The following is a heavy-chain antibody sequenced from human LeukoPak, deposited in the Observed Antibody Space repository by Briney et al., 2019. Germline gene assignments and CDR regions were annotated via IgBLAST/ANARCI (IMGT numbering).Heavy chain of an antibody. V-gene: IGHV4-39*07. D-gene: IGHD6-19*01. CDR1: GGSISSSSYY. CDR2: IYYSGST. Sequence: SETLSLTCTVSGGSISSSSYYWGWIRQPPGKGLEWIGSIYYSGSTYYNPSLKSRVTISVDTSKNQFSLKLSSVTAADTAVYYCASGLIAVAGPFDYWGQGTLVTVSS. J-gene: IGHJ4*02. CDR3: ASGLIAVAGPFDY.